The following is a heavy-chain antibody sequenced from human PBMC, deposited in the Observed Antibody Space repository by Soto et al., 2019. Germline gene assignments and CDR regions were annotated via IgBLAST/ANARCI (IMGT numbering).Heavy chain of an antibody. V-gene: IGHV1-8*01. Sequence: EASVKVSCKASGYTFTSYDVGWVRQATGQGLEWMNPNSGNTGYAQKFQGRVTMTSHTSIGTAYMELSSLRSEDTAVYYCAREVELEEENYYFDYWGQGTLVTVSS. CDR3: AREVELEEENYYFDY. CDR1: GYTFTSYD. D-gene: IGHD1-1*01. CDR2: NPNSGNT. J-gene: IGHJ4*02.